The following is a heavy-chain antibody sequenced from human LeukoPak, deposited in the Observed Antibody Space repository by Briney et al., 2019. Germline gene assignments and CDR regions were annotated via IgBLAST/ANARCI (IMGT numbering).Heavy chain of an antibody. CDR1: GITFTTYW. D-gene: IGHD5-12*01. V-gene: IGHV3-7*01. J-gene: IGHJ4*02. CDR3: ARDSAGYDY. Sequence: GGSLRLSCAASGITFTTYWMSWVRQAPRKGLEWVANIKEDGSDKYYVDSVKGRFTISRDNAKNSLYLQMNSLRAEDTAVYYCARDSAGYDYWGQGTLVTVSS. CDR2: IKEDGSDK.